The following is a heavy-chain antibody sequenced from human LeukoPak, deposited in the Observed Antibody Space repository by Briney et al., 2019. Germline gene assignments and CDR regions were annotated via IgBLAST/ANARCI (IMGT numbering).Heavy chain of an antibody. J-gene: IGHJ4*02. CDR2: IYYSGSA. V-gene: IGHV4-31*03. CDR3: ARDTAAATVDY. D-gene: IGHD6-13*01. CDR1: GGSISSGGYY. Sequence: SETLSLTCTVSGGSISSGGYYWSWIRQHPGKGLEWIGYIYYSGSAYYNPSLKSRVTISVDTSKNQFSLKLSSVTAADTAVYYCARDTAAATVDYWGQRILVTVSS.